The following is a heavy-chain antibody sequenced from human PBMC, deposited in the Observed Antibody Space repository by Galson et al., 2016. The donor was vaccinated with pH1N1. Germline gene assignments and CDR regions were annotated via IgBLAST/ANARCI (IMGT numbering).Heavy chain of an antibody. J-gene: IGHJ4*02. CDR1: GGSISSDG. CDR2: IKQDGSEI. CDR3: ARARGGYDLDY. Sequence: LSLTCTVSGGSISSDGNYMSWVRQAPGKGLEWVANIKQDGSEIYYVDSVKGRFTISRDNAKNSLYLQMNSLRAEDTAVYYCARARGGYDLDYWGQGTLVTVSS. D-gene: IGHD5-12*01. V-gene: IGHV3-7*03.